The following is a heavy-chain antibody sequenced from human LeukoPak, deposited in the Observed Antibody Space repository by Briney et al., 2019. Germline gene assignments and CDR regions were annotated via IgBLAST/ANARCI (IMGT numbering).Heavy chain of an antibody. J-gene: IGHJ4*02. V-gene: IGHV3-66*01. CDR2: IYTSGIT. Sequence: GGALGTSFSASWFPLNNKHMSRGPPGPGKGPGRGSVIYTSGITYYADSVRGRFTISRDNSKNTLYLQMDSLTAEDTAVYYCAREDAGGTYSFDYWGQGTLVTVSS. CDR1: WFPLNNKH. D-gene: IGHD1-26*01. CDR3: AREDAGGTYSFDY.